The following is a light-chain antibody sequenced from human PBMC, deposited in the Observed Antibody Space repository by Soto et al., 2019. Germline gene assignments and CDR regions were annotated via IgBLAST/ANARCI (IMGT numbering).Light chain of an antibody. Sequence: EIVLTQSPGTLSLSPGERATLSCRASQSVSSSYLAWYQQKPGRAPRLLIYGASGRATGIPDRFSGSGSGEDFTLTISRLESHDFAVYYCHQYGGSQSFTVGPGTKVDIK. CDR1: QSVSSSY. V-gene: IGKV3-20*01. CDR3: HQYGGSQSFT. J-gene: IGKJ3*01. CDR2: GAS.